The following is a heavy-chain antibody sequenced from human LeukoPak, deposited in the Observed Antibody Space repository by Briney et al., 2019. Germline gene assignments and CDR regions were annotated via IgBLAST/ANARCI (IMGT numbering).Heavy chain of an antibody. Sequence: SDTLSLTCTVSGASMSGYLWTWLRQPPAKGLEWIGYVYDNGDTNYHPSFTGRVSICVDVSKNQFSLKLTSVLAAATADYFCARLSDYDVDTSHYMDVWGKGTTVTVSS. CDR2: VYDNGDT. CDR1: GASMSGYL. V-gene: IGHV4-59*07. CDR3: ARLSDYDVDTSHYMDV. J-gene: IGHJ6*03. D-gene: IGHD3-22*01.